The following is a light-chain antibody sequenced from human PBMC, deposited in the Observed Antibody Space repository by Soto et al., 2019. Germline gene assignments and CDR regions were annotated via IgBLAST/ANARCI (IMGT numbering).Light chain of an antibody. V-gene: IGKV3D-15*01. CDR2: GTS. CDR3: LQYDDWPRT. Sequence: EILMTQSPVTLSASPGERATLSCRASQTLDGDYLAWYQQKPGQAPRLLIYGTSRRATGIPDRFSGSGSGTEFTLTATSLQSEDFAVYYCLQYDDWPRTLGQGTKVDIK. CDR1: QTLDGD. J-gene: IGKJ1*01.